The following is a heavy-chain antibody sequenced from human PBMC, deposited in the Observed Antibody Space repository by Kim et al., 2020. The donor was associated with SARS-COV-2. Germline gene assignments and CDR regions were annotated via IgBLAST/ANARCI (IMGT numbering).Heavy chain of an antibody. V-gene: IGHV4-61*02. D-gene: IGHD1-1*01. CDR1: GDSISSGRHY. CDR2: IYMGGST. Sequence: SETLSPTCTVSGDSISSGRHYWNWIRQPAGKGLEWIGRIYMGGSTNYNPSLKSRVAMSVDPSENQFSLKVSSVTAADTAVYYCARGTQLDIPFVFDRWGQGTLFTVSS. CDR3: ARGTQLDIPFVFDR. J-gene: IGHJ4*02.